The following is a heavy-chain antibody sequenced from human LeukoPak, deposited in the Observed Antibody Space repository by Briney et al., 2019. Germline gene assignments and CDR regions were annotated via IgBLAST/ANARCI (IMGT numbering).Heavy chain of an antibody. D-gene: IGHD4-17*01. CDR3: ARKKRYGVVLPKYWFDP. Sequence: SETLSLTCAVYGGSFSGYYWSWIRQPPGKGLEWIGEINHSGSTNYNPSLKSRVTISVDTSKNQFSLKLSSVTAADTAVYYCARKKRYGVVLPKYWFDPWGQGILVTVSS. J-gene: IGHJ5*02. V-gene: IGHV4-34*01. CDR2: INHSGST. CDR1: GGSFSGYY.